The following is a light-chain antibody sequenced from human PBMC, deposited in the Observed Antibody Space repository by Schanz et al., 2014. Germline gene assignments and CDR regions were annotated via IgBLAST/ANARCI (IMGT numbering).Light chain of an antibody. V-gene: IGLV2-8*01. CDR2: DVN. CDR1: SSDVGGYDY. Sequence: QSALTQPASVSGSPGQSITISCTGTSSDVGGYDYVSWHQQHAGKAPKVMIYDVNKRPSGVPDRFSGSKSGNTASLTVSGLQAEDEADYYCSSYAGSNNLGVFGGGTKLTVL. J-gene: IGLJ2*01. CDR3: SSYAGSNNLGV.